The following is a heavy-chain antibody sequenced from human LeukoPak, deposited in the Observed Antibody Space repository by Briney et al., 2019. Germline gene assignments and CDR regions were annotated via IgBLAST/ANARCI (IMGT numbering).Heavy chain of an antibody. CDR2: IYTSGST. J-gene: IGHJ3*02. D-gene: IGHD2-2*01. CDR1: GGSISSYY. Sequence: SETLSLTCTVSGGSISSYYWSWIRQPAGKGLEWIGRIYTSGSTNYNPSLKSRVTMSVDTSKNQFSLKLSSVTAADTAVYYCARDKSVVVPAAISDAFDIWGQGTMVTVSS. V-gene: IGHV4-4*07. CDR3: ARDKSVVVPAAISDAFDI.